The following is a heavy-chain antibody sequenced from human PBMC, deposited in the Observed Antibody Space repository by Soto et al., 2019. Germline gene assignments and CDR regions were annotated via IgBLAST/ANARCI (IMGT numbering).Heavy chain of an antibody. Sequence: GESLKISCKASGYTFTSYGISWVRQAPGQGLEWMGWISAYNGNTNYAQKLQGRVTMTTDTSTSTAYMELRSLRSDDTAVYYCARVVVVPAANGYYYYGMDVWGQGTTVTVSS. CDR2: ISAYNGNT. V-gene: IGHV1-18*01. CDR3: ARVVVVPAANGYYYYGMDV. D-gene: IGHD2-2*01. J-gene: IGHJ6*02. CDR1: GYTFTSYG.